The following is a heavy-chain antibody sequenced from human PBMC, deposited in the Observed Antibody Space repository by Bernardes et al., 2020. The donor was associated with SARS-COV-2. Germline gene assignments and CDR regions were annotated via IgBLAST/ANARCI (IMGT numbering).Heavy chain of an antibody. CDR3: ARVRRGVVVTSYYYGLDV. V-gene: IGHV1-69*06. CDR2: IIRIFGTA. Sequence: SVKVSCKASGDTFSSYGFSWVRQAPGQGLEWMGGIIRIFGTANYAQKFQDRVTITADKSTSTAYMELNSLRFEDTAVYYCARVRRGVVVTSYYYGLDVWGQGTTVTVSS. D-gene: IGHD2-21*02. J-gene: IGHJ6*02. CDR1: GDTFSSYG.